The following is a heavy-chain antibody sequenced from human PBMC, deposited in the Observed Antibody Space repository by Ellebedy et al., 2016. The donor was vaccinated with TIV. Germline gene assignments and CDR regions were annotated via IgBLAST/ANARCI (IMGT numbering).Heavy chain of an antibody. Sequence: AASVKVSCKASGGTFSSYAISWVRQAPGQGLEWMGGIIPIFGTANYAQKFQGRVTITADESTSTAYMELSSLRSEDTAVYYCARGKKVRYFDWSHYGMDVWGQGTTVTVSS. CDR2: IIPIFGTA. CDR3: ARGKKVRYFDWSHYGMDV. J-gene: IGHJ6*02. CDR1: GGTFSSYA. V-gene: IGHV1-69*13. D-gene: IGHD3-9*01.